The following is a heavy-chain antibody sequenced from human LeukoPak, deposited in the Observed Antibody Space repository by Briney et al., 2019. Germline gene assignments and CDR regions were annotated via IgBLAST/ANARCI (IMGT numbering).Heavy chain of an antibody. CDR2: IHPNSGKT. Sequence: ASVKVSCKASGYAFRSYEINWVRQAPGQGLEWVGWIHPNSGKTGYAQKFQGRVTMTRDTSTETAFMELSSLKFDDTAIFYCARGHYGGNRYFDIWGQGTLVTVSS. D-gene: IGHD4-23*01. CDR1: GYAFRSYE. V-gene: IGHV1-8*01. CDR3: ARGHYGGNRYFDI. J-gene: IGHJ4*02.